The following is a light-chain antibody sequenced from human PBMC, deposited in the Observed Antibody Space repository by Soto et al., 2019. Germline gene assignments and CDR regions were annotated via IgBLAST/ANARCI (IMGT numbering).Light chain of an antibody. J-gene: IGLJ3*02. V-gene: IGLV6-57*02. CDR3: QSYDDNNRGV. CDR1: GGSIASNY. CDR2: EDN. Sequence: NFMLTQPHSVSESLGKTITISCTGSGGSIASNYVQWYQQRPGSAPTTVIYEDNQRPSGVPDRFAGSIDTSSNSASLTISGLQTEDEADYYCQSYDDNNRGVFGGGTKVTVL.